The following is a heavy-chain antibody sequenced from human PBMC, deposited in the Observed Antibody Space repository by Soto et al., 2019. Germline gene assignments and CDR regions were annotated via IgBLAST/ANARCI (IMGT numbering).Heavy chain of an antibody. CDR2: IRDRAYNYAT. D-gene: IGHD3-10*01. CDR3: TRLISAAQDY. J-gene: IGHJ4*02. V-gene: IGHV3-73*01. CDR1: GFVFKDSS. Sequence: SLRLSCEASGFVFKDSSTHWVRQASGKGLEWVGRIRDRAYNYATAYAASVKGRFTISRDDSNNKAYLQMDSLKTEDTAIYYCTRLISAAQDYWGQGTLVTVSS.